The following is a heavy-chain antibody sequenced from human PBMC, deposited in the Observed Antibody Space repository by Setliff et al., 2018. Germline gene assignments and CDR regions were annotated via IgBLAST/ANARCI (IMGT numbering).Heavy chain of an antibody. CDR3: LRLVRYCTKIACQATSGDEV. V-gene: IGHV1-18*01. CDR1: GYTLINYG. Sequence: ASVKVSCKASGYTLINYGISWVRQAPGQGLEWMGWIGAYTGNTNYAQKFQGRVTMTTDTSTSTAYMELRSLRPDDTAVYYCLRLVRYCTKIACQATSGDEVWGLGTLVTVSS. CDR2: IGAYTGNT. J-gene: IGHJ4*02. D-gene: IGHD2-8*01.